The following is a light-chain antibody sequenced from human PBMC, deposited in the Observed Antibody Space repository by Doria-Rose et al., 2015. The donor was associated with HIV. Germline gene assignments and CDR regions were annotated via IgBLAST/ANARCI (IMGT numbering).Light chain of an antibody. CDR2: DGS. V-gene: IGKV3-20*01. CDR1: QSFSSTY. J-gene: IGKJ1*01. Sequence: EIVMAQSPGTLSLSPGARATLSCRASQSFSSTYLARYQQIPGQATRLLIYDGSTRATGIPDRFSASGSGTDFTLTINRLEPEDFALYYCHQYGTSWTFGQGTKVEI. CDR3: HQYGTSWT.